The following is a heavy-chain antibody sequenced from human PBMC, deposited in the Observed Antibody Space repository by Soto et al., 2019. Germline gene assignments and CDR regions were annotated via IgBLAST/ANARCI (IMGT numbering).Heavy chain of an antibody. J-gene: IGHJ5*01. D-gene: IGHD6-13*01. CDR3: ARVQRYSSSWYEYSSGWYGS. Sequence: QVQLQQWGAGLLKPSETLSLTCAVYGGSFSGYYWSWIRQPPGKGLEWIGEINHSGSTNYNPSLKRRVTISVDTSKDRFSLKRSSVTASGTAVYYCARVQRYSSSWYEYSSGWYGSCGQGTLVTVSS. V-gene: IGHV4-34*01. CDR2: INHSGST. CDR1: GGSFSGYY.